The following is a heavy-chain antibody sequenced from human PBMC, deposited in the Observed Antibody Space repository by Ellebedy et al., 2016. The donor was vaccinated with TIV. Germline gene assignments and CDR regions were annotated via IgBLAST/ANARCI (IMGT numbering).Heavy chain of an antibody. D-gene: IGHD3-10*01. CDR3: ARWFGELLYVRWFDP. J-gene: IGHJ5*02. CDR2: IYYTGST. V-gene: IGHV4-39*01. Sequence: SETLSLTCTVSGDSISRSSYYWGWIRQPPGKELEWIGSIYYTGSTDYNPSLKRRVAISADTSKNQFSLRLSSVTAADTAVYYCARWFGELLYVRWFDPWGQGTLVTVSS. CDR1: GDSISRSSYY.